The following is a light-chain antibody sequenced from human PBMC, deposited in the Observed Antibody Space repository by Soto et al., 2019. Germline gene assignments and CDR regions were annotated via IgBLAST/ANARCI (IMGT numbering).Light chain of an antibody. CDR1: QSVSSSY. J-gene: IGKJ3*01. Sequence: EIVLTQSPGTQSLSPGERATLSSRVSQSVSSSYLAWYQQKPGQAPRLLIYGASSRATGIPDRFSGSGSGTDFTLTISRLEPEDFAVYYCQQYGSSLFTFGPGTKVDIK. CDR3: QQYGSSLFT. V-gene: IGKV3-20*01. CDR2: GAS.